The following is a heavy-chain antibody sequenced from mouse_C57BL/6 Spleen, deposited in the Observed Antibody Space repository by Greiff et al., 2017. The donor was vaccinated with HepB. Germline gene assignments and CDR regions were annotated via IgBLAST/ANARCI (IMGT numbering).Heavy chain of an antibody. D-gene: IGHD4-1*01. CDR1: GFTFSDYY. CDR3: ARQELTGDYYPMDY. V-gene: IGHV5-12*01. Sequence: EVKVEESGGGLVQPGGSLKLSCAASGFTFSDYYMYWVRQTPEKRLEWVAYISNGGGSTYYPDTVKGRFTISRDNAKNTLYLQMSRLKSEDTAMYYCARQELTGDYYPMDYWGQGTSVTVSS. CDR2: ISNGGGST. J-gene: IGHJ4*01.